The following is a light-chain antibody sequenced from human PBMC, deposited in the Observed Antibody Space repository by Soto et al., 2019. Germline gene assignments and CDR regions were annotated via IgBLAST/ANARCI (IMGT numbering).Light chain of an antibody. J-gene: IGLJ1*01. Sequence: QSALTQPASVSGSPGQSITISCTGTSSDVGAYNYVSWYQQHPGKAPKLMIYEVSHRPSGVSNRFSGSKSGNTASLTISGLQAEDEADYYCSSYTSITTGVFGSGTKLTVL. V-gene: IGLV2-14*01. CDR3: SSYTSITTGV. CDR1: SSDVGAYNY. CDR2: EVS.